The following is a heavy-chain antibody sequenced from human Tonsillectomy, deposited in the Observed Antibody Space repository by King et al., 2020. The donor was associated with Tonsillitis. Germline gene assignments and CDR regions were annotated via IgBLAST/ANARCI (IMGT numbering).Heavy chain of an antibody. J-gene: IGHJ4*02. D-gene: IGHD3-22*01. CDR3: ARLELGYYDSSGYYKNYFDY. V-gene: IGHV5-10-1*03. CDR2: IDPSDSYT. Sequence: QLVQSGAEVKKPGESLRISCKGSGYSFTSYWISWVRQMPGKGLEWMGRIDPSDSYTNYSPSFQGHVTISADKSISTAYLQWSSLKASDTAMYYCARLELGYYDSSGYYKNYFDYWGQGTLVTVSS. CDR1: GYSFTSYW.